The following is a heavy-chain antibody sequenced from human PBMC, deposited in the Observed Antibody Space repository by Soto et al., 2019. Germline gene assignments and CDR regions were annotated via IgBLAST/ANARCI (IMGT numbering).Heavy chain of an antibody. D-gene: IGHD4-4*01. CDR3: ASGFHRGRNYFGSEDY. CDR1: GGTFSSYA. Sequence: QVQLVQSGAEVKKPGSSVKVSCKASGGTFSSYAISWVLQAPGQGLEWMGGIIPIFGTANYAQKFQCRVTITADESTSTAYMELSSLRSEDTDVYYCASGFHRGRNYFGSEDYWGQGTLVTVSS. CDR2: IIPIFGTA. J-gene: IGHJ4*02. V-gene: IGHV1-69*01.